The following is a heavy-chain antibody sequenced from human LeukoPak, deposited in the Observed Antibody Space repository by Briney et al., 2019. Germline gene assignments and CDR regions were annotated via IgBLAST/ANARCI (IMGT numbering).Heavy chain of an antibody. CDR2: VHFSGST. CDR1: SASVTSHH. J-gene: IGHJ4*02. Sequence: SETVSLTCAVSSASVTSHHWAWIRQPAWKGLEGVGRVHFSGSTNYNPSLRSRVAISLDKSKNELSLTFKSVSVSDTAVYFCARDARSRADSGGYHSWGRGILVTVSS. D-gene: IGHD3-22*01. V-gene: IGHV4-4*07. CDR3: ARDARSRADSGGYHS.